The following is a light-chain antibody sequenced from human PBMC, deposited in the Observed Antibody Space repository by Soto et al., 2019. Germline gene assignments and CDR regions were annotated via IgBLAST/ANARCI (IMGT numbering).Light chain of an antibody. CDR2: RAS. V-gene: IGKV1-5*03. J-gene: IGKJ1*01. CDR1: QSISDW. CDR3: QHYDNYLWT. Sequence: DIQMTQSPATLSASVGERVTITCRASQSISDWVAWYQQKPGKPPKFLIYRASSLQGGVPSRFSGSGSGTEFTLTISSLQPDDFATYYCQHYDNYLWTFGQGTKVESK.